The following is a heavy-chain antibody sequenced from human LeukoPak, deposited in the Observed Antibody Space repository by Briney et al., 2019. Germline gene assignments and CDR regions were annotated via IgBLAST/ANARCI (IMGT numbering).Heavy chain of an antibody. CDR2: ISAYNGNT. J-gene: IGHJ3*02. CDR1: GYTFTSYG. V-gene: IGHV1-18*01. Sequence: ASVKLSCKASGYTFTSYGTSWVRQAPGQGLEWMGWISAYNGNTNYAQKLQGRVTMTTDTSTSTAYMELRSLRSDDTAVYYCAREATVVTPPAFDIWGQGTMVTVSS. CDR3: AREATVVTPPAFDI. D-gene: IGHD4-23*01.